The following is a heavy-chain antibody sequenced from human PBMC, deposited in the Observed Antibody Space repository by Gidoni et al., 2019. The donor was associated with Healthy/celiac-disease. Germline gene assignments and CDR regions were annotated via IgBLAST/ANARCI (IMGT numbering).Heavy chain of an antibody. Sequence: QLQLQESGPGLVKHSKTLSCTCTDSGGSSSSSSYYWGWIRQPPGKGLESIGRIYYSGSTSYNPSLKSRLTISVGTSKNQFSLKLSSVTAADTAVYYCARLGYCSSTSCSPVTWFDPWGQGTLVTVSS. D-gene: IGHD2-2*01. J-gene: IGHJ5*02. CDR2: IYYSGST. CDR1: GGSSSSSSYY. V-gene: IGHV4-39*01. CDR3: ARLGYCSSTSCSPVTWFDP.